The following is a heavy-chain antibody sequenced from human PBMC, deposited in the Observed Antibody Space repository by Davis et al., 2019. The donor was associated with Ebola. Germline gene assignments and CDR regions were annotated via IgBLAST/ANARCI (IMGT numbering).Heavy chain of an antibody. V-gene: IGHV1-69*04. CDR1: GGTFSSYA. D-gene: IGHD2-15*01. Sequence: SVKVSCKASGGTFSSYAISWVRQAPGQGLEWMGRIIPILGIANYAQKFQGRVTITADKSTSTAYMELSSLRSEDTAVYYCASLGYCSSGSCYTFDYWGQGTLVTVSS. CDR3: ASLGYCSSGSCYTFDY. J-gene: IGHJ4*02. CDR2: IIPILGIA.